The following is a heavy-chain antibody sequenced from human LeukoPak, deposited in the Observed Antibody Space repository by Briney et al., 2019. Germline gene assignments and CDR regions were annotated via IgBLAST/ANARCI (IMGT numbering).Heavy chain of an antibody. D-gene: IGHD5/OR15-5a*01. CDR1: GFIFSLYA. CDR3: AKDLVSSQDWFDP. CDR2: IGATGSST. Sequence: GGSLTLSCAASGFIFSLYAMTWVRQAPGKGLEWVSGIGATGSSTYHADSVKGRFTISRNNSKNTLYLQMNSLRAEDTAVYYCAKDLVSSQDWFDPWGQGTLVTVSS. J-gene: IGHJ5*02. V-gene: IGHV3-23*01.